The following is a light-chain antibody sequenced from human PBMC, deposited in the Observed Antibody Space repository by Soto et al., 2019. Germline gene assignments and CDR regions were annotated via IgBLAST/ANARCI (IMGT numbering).Light chain of an antibody. Sequence: QSALTQPASVSGSPGQSITISCTGTSSDVGNYNLVSWYQQHPGKAPKLMIYEGSKRPSGVSNRFSGSKSGNTASLTISILQAEDGADYYCCSYAGSSTYVFGTGTKVTVL. J-gene: IGLJ1*01. CDR1: SSDVGNYNL. V-gene: IGLV2-23*01. CDR2: EGS. CDR3: CSYAGSSTYV.